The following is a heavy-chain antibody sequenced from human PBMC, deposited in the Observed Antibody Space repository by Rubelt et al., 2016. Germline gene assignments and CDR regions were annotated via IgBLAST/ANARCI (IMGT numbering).Heavy chain of an antibody. CDR3: ARVSGYDPFYYYGMDV. CDR1: GYTFTSYA. V-gene: IGHV1-18*01. Sequence: QVQLVQSGSELKKPGASVKVSCKASGYTFTSYAMNWVRQAPGQGLEWMGWNSAYNGNTNYAQKLTGRVTMTPDTSTGTAYRELRSLRSDDTAVYYCARVSGYDPFYYYGMDVWGQGTTVTVSS. J-gene: IGHJ6*02. CDR2: NSAYNGNT. D-gene: IGHD5-12*01.